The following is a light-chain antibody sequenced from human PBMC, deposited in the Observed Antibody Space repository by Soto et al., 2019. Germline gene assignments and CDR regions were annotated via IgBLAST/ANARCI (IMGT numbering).Light chain of an antibody. CDR3: SSYSDSDTKV. CDR2: EVN. Sequence: QSALTQHASVSGSPGQSITISCGGTSSDVGAYIYVSWYQQYPGKAPKLIIYEVNNRPSGVSGRFSGSKSDTTAYLTISGLQAEDEADYYCSSYSDSDTKVFGTGTKLTVL. J-gene: IGLJ1*01. V-gene: IGLV2-14*03. CDR1: SSDVGAYIY.